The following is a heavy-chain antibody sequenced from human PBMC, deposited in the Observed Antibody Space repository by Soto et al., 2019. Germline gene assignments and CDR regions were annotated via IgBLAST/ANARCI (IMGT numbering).Heavy chain of an antibody. D-gene: IGHD2-2*01. J-gene: IGHJ5*02. V-gene: IGHV1-69*13. Sequence: SVKVSCKASGGTFSSYAISWVRQAPGQGLEWMGGIIPIFGTANYAQKFQGRVTMTADESTSTAYMELSSLRSEDTAVYYCARAWGGYCSSTSCYSRSNWFDPWG. CDR2: IIPIFGTA. CDR1: GGTFSSYA. CDR3: ARAWGGYCSSTSCYSRSNWFDP.